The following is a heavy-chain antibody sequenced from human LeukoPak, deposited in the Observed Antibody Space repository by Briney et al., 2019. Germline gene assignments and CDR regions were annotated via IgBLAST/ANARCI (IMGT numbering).Heavy chain of an antibody. V-gene: IGHV4-31*03. CDR3: ARGSYHFFDY. Sequence: SETLSLTCSVSGGSISSGGYYWSWLRQHPGKGLERVGDIYYSGSTYYNASLKSRVNISVDTSKKQFSLKLSSVTAADTAVYYCARGSYHFFDYWGQGTLVTVSS. CDR1: GGSISSGGYY. J-gene: IGHJ4*02. D-gene: IGHD1-26*01. CDR2: IYYSGST.